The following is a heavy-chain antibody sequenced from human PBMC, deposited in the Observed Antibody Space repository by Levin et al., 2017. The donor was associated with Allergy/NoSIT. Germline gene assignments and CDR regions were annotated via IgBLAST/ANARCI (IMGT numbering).Heavy chain of an antibody. CDR2: IYYTGST. J-gene: IGHJ4*02. CDR3: ARDHFDSSGYSPFNY. CDR1: GGSISNYF. Sequence: GSLRLSCTVSGGSISNYFWSWVRQPPGKGLEWIGYIYYTGSTNYNPSLKSRVTMSVDTSKNHFSLKLTSVTAADTAVYYCARDHFDSSGYSPFNYWGQGTLVTVSS. V-gene: IGHV4-59*01. D-gene: IGHD3-22*01.